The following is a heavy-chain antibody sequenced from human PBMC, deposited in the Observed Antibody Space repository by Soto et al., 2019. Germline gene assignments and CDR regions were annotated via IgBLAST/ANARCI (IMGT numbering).Heavy chain of an antibody. Sequence: QVQLVESGGGVVQPGRSLRLSCAASGFTFSSYGMHWVRQAPGKGLEWVAVISYDGSNKYYADSVKGRFTISRDNSKNTLHLQMNSLRAEDTAVYYCAKDRGRSSGWLPVGDYWGQGTLVTVSS. V-gene: IGHV3-30*18. J-gene: IGHJ4*02. D-gene: IGHD6-19*01. CDR3: AKDRGRSSGWLPVGDY. CDR2: ISYDGSNK. CDR1: GFTFSSYG.